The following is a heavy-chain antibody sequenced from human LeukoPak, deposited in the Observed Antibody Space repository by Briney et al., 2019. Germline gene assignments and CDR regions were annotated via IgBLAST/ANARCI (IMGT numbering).Heavy chain of an antibody. V-gene: IGHV1-69*02. D-gene: IGHD3-22*01. CDR1: GGTFSSYT. Sequence: SVKVSCKASGGTFSSYTISWVRQAPGQGLEWMGRIIPILGIANYAQKFQGRVTITADKSTSTAYMELSSLRSEDTAVYYCAKERTMIVVVNPIDYWGQGTLVTASS. CDR3: AKERTMIVVVNPIDY. J-gene: IGHJ4*02. CDR2: IIPILGIA.